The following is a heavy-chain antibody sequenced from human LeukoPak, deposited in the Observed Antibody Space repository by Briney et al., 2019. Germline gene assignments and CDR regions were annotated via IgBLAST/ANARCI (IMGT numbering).Heavy chain of an antibody. CDR3: ARGKSIAARSFDY. D-gene: IGHD6-6*01. J-gene: IGHJ4*02. CDR2: IYYSGST. Sequence: SEILSLTCTVSGGSISSGGYYWSWIRQHPGKGLEWIGYIYYSGSTYYNPSLKSRVTISVDTSKNQFSLKLSSVTAADTAVYYCARGKSIAARSFDYWGQGTLVTVSS. V-gene: IGHV4-31*03. CDR1: GGSISSGGYY.